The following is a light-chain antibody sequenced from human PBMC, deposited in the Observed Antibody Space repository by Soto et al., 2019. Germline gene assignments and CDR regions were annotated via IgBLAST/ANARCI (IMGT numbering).Light chain of an antibody. CDR1: SDDIGAYKY. CDR2: EVN. CDR3: SSYTTGSTLYV. J-gene: IGLJ1*01. Sequence: QSALTQPASVSGSPGQSITISCTGSSDDIGAYKYVSWYLQHPGKAPKLIIFEVNNRPSGVSNRFSGSKSGNTASLTIPGLQAEDEADYYCSSYTTGSTLYVFGTGTKVNVL. V-gene: IGLV2-14*01.